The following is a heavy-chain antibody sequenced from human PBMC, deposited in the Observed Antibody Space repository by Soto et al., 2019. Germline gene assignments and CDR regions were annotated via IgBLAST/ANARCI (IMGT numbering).Heavy chain of an antibody. CDR1: GGTFSSYR. CDR2: IVPIRRTA. CDR3: AKSVNSAMAFDY. J-gene: IGHJ4*02. D-gene: IGHD5-18*01. Sequence: GASVKVSCKASGGTFSSYRINWVRQAPGQGLEWVGGIVPIRRTADYAQTFQGRVSITADESARTSYMELRSLRSQDTAVYYCAKSVNSAMAFDYWGQGNLVTVSS. V-gene: IGHV1-69*13.